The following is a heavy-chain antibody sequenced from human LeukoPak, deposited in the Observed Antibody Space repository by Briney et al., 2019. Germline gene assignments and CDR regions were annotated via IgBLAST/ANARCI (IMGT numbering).Heavy chain of an antibody. J-gene: IGHJ4*02. D-gene: IGHD6-19*01. CDR3: QSIAVAGNFFDY. V-gene: IGHV3-30*04. CDR2: ISYDGSNK. Sequence: GGSLRLSCAASGFTFSSYAMHWVRQAPGKGLEWVAVISYDGSNKYYADSVKGRFTISRDNSKNTLYLQMNSLRAEDTAVYYCQSIAVAGNFFDYWGQGTLVTVSS. CDR1: GFTFSSYA.